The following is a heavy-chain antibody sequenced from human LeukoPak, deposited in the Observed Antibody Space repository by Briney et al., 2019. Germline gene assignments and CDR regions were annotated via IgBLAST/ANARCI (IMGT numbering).Heavy chain of an antibody. CDR2: IIPIFGTA. D-gene: IGHD3-10*01. V-gene: IGHV1-69*13. J-gene: IGHJ4*02. Sequence: SVKDSCKASGGTFSSYAISWVRQAPGQGLEWMGGIIPIFGTANYAQKFQGRVTITADESTSTAYKELSSLRSEDTAVYYCARDWYYGSGSYYSRFDYWGQGTLVTVSS. CDR3: ARDWYYGSGSYYSRFDY. CDR1: GGTFSSYA.